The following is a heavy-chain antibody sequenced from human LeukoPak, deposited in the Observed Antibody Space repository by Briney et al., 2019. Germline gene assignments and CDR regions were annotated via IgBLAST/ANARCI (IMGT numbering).Heavy chain of an antibody. CDR1: GGSFSGYY. CDR2: MYYRGNT. V-gene: IGHV4-59*01. CDR3: ATGVHGIAAAGDYYFDY. J-gene: IGHJ4*02. Sequence: NPSETLSLTCAVYGGSFSGYYWSWIRQPPGKGLEWIGYMYYRGNTNYDPSLKSRVTISIDTPNNQFSLKLSSVTAADTAVYYCATGVHGIAAAGDYYFDYWGQGTLVTVSS. D-gene: IGHD6-13*01.